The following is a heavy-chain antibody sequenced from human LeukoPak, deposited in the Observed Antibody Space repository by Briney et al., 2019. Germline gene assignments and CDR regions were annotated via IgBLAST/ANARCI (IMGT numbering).Heavy chain of an antibody. J-gene: IGHJ3*02. D-gene: IGHD3-10*01. V-gene: IGHV4-34*01. Sequence: KPSETLSLTCAVYGGSFSGYYWSWIRQPPGKGLEWIGEINHSGSTNYNPSLKSRVTISVDTSKNQFSLKRSSVTAADTAVYYCARVNGEVDAFDIWGQGTMVTVSS. CDR3: ARVNGEVDAFDI. CDR2: INHSGST. CDR1: GGSFSGYY.